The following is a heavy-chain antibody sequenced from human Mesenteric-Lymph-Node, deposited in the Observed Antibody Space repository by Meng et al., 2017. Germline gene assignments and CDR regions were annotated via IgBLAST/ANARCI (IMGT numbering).Heavy chain of an antibody. CDR1: GGYISSGGYY. CDR2: IYYSGST. D-gene: IGHD2-2*01. J-gene: IGHJ4*02. CDR3: ARGELLWDY. V-gene: IGHV4-30-4*08. Sequence: QGHVQESGPGLVKPSQTLSLTCPVSGGYISSGGYYWSWIRQHPGKGLEWIGYIYYSGSTYYNPSLKSRVTISNDTSKNHFSLKLSSVTAADTAVYFCARGELLWDYWGQGTLVTVSS.